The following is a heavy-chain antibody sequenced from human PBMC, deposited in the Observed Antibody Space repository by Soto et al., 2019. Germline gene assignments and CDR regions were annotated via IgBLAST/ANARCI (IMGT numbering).Heavy chain of an antibody. CDR3: ARVLGLADHHFDY. CDR1: GGSFSGYY. CDR2: INHSGST. Sequence: PSETLSLTCAVYGGSFSGYYWSWIRQPPGKGLEWIGEINHSGSTNYNPSLKSRVTISVDTSKNQFSLKLSSVTAADTAVYYCARVLGLADHHFDYWGQGTLVTVSS. V-gene: IGHV4-34*01. J-gene: IGHJ4*02. D-gene: IGHD3-10*01.